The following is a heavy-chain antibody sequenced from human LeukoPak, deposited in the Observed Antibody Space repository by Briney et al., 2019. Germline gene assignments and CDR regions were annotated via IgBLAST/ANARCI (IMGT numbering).Heavy chain of an antibody. V-gene: IGHV3-48*03. CDR2: ISSSGSTI. D-gene: IGHD2-15*01. CDR1: GFTFRSYE. Sequence: GRTLRLSCAASGFTFRSYEKNLVREPPGKGQGGVSYISSSGSTIYYADSVKGRFTISRDNAKNSLYLQMNSLRAEDTAVYYCVQESSSLLRSYFDYWGQGTLVTVSS. CDR3: VQESSSLLRSYFDY. J-gene: IGHJ4*02.